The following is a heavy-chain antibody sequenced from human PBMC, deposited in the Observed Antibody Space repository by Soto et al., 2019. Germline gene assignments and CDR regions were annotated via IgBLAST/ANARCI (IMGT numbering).Heavy chain of an antibody. V-gene: IGHV3-23*01. CDR1: GFTFSSYA. CDR3: AKERSYYDFWSGAPMDV. CDR2: ISGSGGST. Sequence: GGSLRLSCAASGFTFSSYAMSWVRQAPGKGLEWVSAISGSGGSTYYADSVKGRFTISRDNSKNTLYLQMNSLRAEDTAVYYCAKERSYYDFWSGAPMDVWGKGTTVTVSS. D-gene: IGHD3-3*01. J-gene: IGHJ6*03.